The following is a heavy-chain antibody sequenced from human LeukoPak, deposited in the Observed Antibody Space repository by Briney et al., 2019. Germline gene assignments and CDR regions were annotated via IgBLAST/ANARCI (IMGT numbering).Heavy chain of an antibody. CDR3: ARAVGDLPDY. D-gene: IGHD3-16*01. V-gene: IGHV3-30-3*01. J-gene: IGHJ4*02. CDR2: ISYDGSNK. Sequence: GGCLRLSCAASGFTFSTYAMHWVRQAPGKGLEWVAVISYDGSNKYYADSVKGRFTISRDNSKNTLYLQMNSLRAEDTAVYYCARAVGDLPDYWGQGTLVTVSS. CDR1: GFTFSTYA.